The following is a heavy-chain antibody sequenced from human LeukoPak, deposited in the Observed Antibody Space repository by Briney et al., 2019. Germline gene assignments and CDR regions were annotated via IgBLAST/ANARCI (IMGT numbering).Heavy chain of an antibody. CDR2: INAGNGNT. Sequence: GASVKVSCKASGYTFTSYAMHWVRQAPGQRLEWMGWINAGNGNTKYSQEFQGRVTITRDTSASTAYMELSSLRSEDMAVYYCARGYSAAGDYYFDYWGQGTLVTVSS. CDR1: GYTFTSYA. CDR3: ARGYSAAGDYYFDY. V-gene: IGHV1-3*03. D-gene: IGHD6-13*01. J-gene: IGHJ4*02.